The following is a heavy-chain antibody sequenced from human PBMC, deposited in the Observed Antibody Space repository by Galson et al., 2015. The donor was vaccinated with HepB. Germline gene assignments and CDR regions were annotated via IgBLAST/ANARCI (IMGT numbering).Heavy chain of an antibody. Sequence: SVKVSCKASGYTFTSYAMHWVRQAPGQRLEWMGWINAGNGSTKYSQKFQGRVTITRDTSASTAYMELSSLRSEDTAVYYCASFQPNAVADYYYGMDVWGQGTTVTVSS. CDR3: ASFQPNAVADYYYGMDV. J-gene: IGHJ6*02. CDR1: GYTFTSYA. D-gene: IGHD6-19*01. CDR2: INAGNGST. V-gene: IGHV1-3*01.